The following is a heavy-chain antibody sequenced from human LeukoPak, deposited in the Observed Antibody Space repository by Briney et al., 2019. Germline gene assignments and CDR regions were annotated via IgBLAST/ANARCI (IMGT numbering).Heavy chain of an antibody. V-gene: IGHV4-38-2*02. CDR3: VSHETPYYYIDV. CDR1: SHSITNNYF. J-gene: IGHJ6*03. Sequence: PSETLSLTCTVSSHSITNNYFGWIRQSPGKGLEWIGSISQRQITYYSPSLRSRVTVSRETSNEQFSLRLTSVTAGDTAIYYCVSHETPYYYIDVWGKGTPVTISS. CDR2: ISQRQIT.